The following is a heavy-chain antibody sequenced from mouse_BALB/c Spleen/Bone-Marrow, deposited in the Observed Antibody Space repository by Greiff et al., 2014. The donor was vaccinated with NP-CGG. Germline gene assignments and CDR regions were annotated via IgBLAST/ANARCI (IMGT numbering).Heavy chain of an antibody. Sequence: QVQLQQSGAELAKPGASVKMSCKASGYTFTSYWMHWVKQRPGQGLEWIGNINPSTGYTEYNQKFKDKATLTADKSSSTAYMQLSSLTSEDSAVYYCAREGYYGSPFAYWGQGTLVTVSA. CDR1: GYTFTSYW. CDR3: AREGYYGSPFAY. D-gene: IGHD1-1*01. J-gene: IGHJ3*01. V-gene: IGHV1-7*01. CDR2: INPSTGYT.